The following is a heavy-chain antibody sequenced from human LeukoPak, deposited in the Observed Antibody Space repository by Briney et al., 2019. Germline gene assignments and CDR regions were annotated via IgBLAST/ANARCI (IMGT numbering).Heavy chain of an antibody. D-gene: IGHD1-14*01. J-gene: IGHJ4*02. Sequence: SETLSLTCSVSGVSIIGYYWSWIRQPPGKGLEWIASIYYSGSTNYNPSLKSRVTVSLDTSKNQFSLKLSSVTAADTAVYFCARHRGSNLNRSFDFWGQGTLVTVSS. CDR2: IYYSGST. V-gene: IGHV4-59*08. CDR3: ARHRGSNLNRSFDF. CDR1: GVSIIGYY.